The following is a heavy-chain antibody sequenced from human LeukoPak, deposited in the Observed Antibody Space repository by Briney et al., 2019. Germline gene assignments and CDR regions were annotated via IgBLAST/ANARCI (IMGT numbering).Heavy chain of an antibody. CDR1: GYTLTELS. CDR2: FDPEDGET. CDR3: ATTIVVVVAATRTDAFDI. V-gene: IGHV1-24*01. J-gene: IGHJ3*02. D-gene: IGHD2-15*01. Sequence: ASVKVSCKVSGYTLTELSMHWVRQAPGKGLEWMGGFDPEDGETIYAQKFQGRVTKTEDTSTDTAYMELSSLRSEDTAVYYCATTIVVVVAATRTDAFDIWGQGTMVTVSS.